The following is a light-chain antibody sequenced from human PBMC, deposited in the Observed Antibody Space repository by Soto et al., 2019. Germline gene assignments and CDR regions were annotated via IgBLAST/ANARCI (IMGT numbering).Light chain of an antibody. Sequence: DIQMTLSPSSVSASVGYRFTISCRASQDIGNFLAWYQQTKGKAPKLLIYKASTLKSGVPSRFSGSGYGTEFNLTISSLQTDDFATYYCQHYNSYSEAFGQGTKVDIK. V-gene: IGKV1-5*03. CDR1: QDIGNF. CDR2: KAS. J-gene: IGKJ1*01. CDR3: QHYNSYSEA.